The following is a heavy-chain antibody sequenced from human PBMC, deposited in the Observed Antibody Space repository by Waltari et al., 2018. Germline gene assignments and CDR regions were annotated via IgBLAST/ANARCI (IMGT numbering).Heavy chain of an antibody. J-gene: IGHJ4*02. CDR3: ARVADGSYGVFDY. Sequence: EVQLVESGGGLVQPGGSLRLSCAASGFTFSSYSMNWVRQAPGKGLGWGSYIISGSGTIDYAASVKGRFTISRDNAKNSLYLQRNSLRAEDTAVYYCARVADGSYGVFDYWGQGTLVTVSS. CDR2: IISGSGTI. D-gene: IGHD2-2*03. V-gene: IGHV3-48*01. CDR1: GFTFSSYS.